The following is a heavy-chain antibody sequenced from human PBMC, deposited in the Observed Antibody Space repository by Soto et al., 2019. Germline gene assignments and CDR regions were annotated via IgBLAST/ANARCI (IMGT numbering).Heavy chain of an antibody. Sequence: PGESLKISCKGSGYSFTSYWISWVRQMPGKGLEWMGRIDPSDSYTNYSPSFQGHVTISADKSISTAYLQWSSLKASDTAMYYCARHARIRSGYGDSNYWGQGTLVTV. CDR2: IDPSDSYT. J-gene: IGHJ4*02. V-gene: IGHV5-10-1*01. D-gene: IGHD4-17*01. CDR1: GYSFTSYW. CDR3: ARHARIRSGYGDSNY.